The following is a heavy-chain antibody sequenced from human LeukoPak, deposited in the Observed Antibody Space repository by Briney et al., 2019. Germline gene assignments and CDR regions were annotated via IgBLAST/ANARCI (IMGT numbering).Heavy chain of an antibody. Sequence: SETLSLTCTVSGGSISSYYWSWIRQPPGKVLEWIGYIYYSGSTNYNPSLKSRVTISVDTSKNQFSLKLSSVTAADTAVYYCARDNHYYDSSGYYSLDYWGQGTLVTVSS. CDR2: IYYSGST. D-gene: IGHD3-22*01. V-gene: IGHV4-59*12. J-gene: IGHJ4*02. CDR1: GGSISSYY. CDR3: ARDNHYYDSSGYYSLDY.